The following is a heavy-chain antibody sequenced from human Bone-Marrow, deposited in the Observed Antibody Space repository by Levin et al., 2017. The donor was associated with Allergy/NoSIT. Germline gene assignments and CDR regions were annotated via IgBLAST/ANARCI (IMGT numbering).Heavy chain of an antibody. J-gene: IGHJ6*02. V-gene: IGHV3-74*01. CDR1: GFTFINHW. D-gene: IGHD2-2*01. Sequence: GGSLRLSCAASGFTFINHWMLWVRQVPGKGLVWVSRVNSRGTTTHYAGSVQGRFPISRDNAQNMLYLQIHRLRADDSAVYYCVRGGGAEVPADHCYGMDVWGQGTTVTVSS. CDR3: VRGGGAEVPADHCYGMDV. CDR2: VNSRGTTT.